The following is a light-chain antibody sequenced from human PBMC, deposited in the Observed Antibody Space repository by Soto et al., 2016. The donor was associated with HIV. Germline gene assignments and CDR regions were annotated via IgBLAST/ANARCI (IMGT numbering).Light chain of an antibody. V-gene: IGLV3-21*03. Sequence: SYVLTQPPSVSVAPGKTARITCGGNNIGTKSVHWYQQKPGQAPVLVVYDDSGRPSGIPERFSGSNSGSAATLTISRVEAGDEADYYCQVWHSGIENYVFGPGTKVTVL. CDR3: QVWHSGIENYV. CDR2: DDS. J-gene: IGLJ1*01. CDR1: NIGTKS.